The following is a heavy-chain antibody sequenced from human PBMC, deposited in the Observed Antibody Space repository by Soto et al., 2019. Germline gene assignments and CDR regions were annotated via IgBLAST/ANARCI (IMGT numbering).Heavy chain of an antibody. CDR1: GFTFSSSA. CDR2: IRGTNGNT. Sequence: EVQLLESGGGLVQPGGSLRLSCAASGFTFSSSAMSWVRQAPGKGREWVSAIRGTNGNTHYAESVKGRLTTSRDNSKNTLYLQMNFLRAEDTAVYYCAKCTVDTIVTSGWCNWLEPWGQGTLVIVSS. J-gene: IGHJ5*02. CDR3: AKCTVDTIVTSGWCNWLEP. V-gene: IGHV3-23*01. D-gene: IGHD5-12*01.